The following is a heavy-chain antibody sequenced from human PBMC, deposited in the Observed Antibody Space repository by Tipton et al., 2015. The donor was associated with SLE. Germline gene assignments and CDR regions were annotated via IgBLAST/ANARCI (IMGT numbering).Heavy chain of an antibody. Sequence: TLSLTCAVYVWSFSGYYWSWIRQPPGKGLEWIGEIKHSGSTNYNPSLKSRVTISVDTSKNQFSLKLSSVTAADTAVYYCARGEQWLVFAFDIWGQGTMVTVSS. CDR2: IKHSGST. J-gene: IGHJ3*02. CDR1: VWSFSGYY. D-gene: IGHD6-19*01. CDR3: ARGEQWLVFAFDI. V-gene: IGHV4-34*01.